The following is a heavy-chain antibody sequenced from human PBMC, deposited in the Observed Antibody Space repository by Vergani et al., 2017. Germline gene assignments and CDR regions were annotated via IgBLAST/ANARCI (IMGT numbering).Heavy chain of an antibody. CDR3: ARDGCSGGSCYSFSYDDDYCMDV. V-gene: IGHV1-46*03. Sequence: QVQLVQSGAEVKKPGASVKVSCKASGYTFTRYYMHWVRQAPGQGLEWMGIINPSGGSTSYAQKFQGRVTMTRDTSTSTVYMELSSLCSEDTAVYYCARDGCSGGSCYSFSYDDDYCMDVWGQGTTVTVSS. D-gene: IGHD2-15*01. CDR2: INPSGGST. CDR1: GYTFTRYY. J-gene: IGHJ6*02.